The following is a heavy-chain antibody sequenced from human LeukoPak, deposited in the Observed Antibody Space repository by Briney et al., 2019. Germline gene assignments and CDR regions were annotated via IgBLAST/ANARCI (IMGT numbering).Heavy chain of an antibody. Sequence: PSETLSLTCSVSGYSISSGYYWGWIRQPSGKGLEWIGSIYHSGSTYYNPSLKSRVTISVDTSKNQFSLKLRSVTAADTAVYYCARDGYYYGSGSYPVDYWGQGTLVTVSS. CDR3: ARDGYYYGSGSYPVDY. D-gene: IGHD3-10*01. J-gene: IGHJ4*02. CDR2: IYHSGST. V-gene: IGHV4-38-2*02. CDR1: GYSISSGYY.